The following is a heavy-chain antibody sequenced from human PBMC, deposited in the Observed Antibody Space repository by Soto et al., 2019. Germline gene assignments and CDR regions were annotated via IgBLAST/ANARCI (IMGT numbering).Heavy chain of an antibody. V-gene: IGHV1-46*01. CDR2: INPSGGST. Sequence: GASVKVSCKASGYTFTSYYMHWVRQAPGQGLEWMGIINPSGGSTSYAQKFQGRVTMTRDTSTSTVYMELSSLRSEDTAVYYCARELSVDTAMVVFFDYWGQGTLVT. CDR3: ARELSVDTAMVVFFDY. CDR1: GYTFTSYY. D-gene: IGHD5-18*01. J-gene: IGHJ4*02.